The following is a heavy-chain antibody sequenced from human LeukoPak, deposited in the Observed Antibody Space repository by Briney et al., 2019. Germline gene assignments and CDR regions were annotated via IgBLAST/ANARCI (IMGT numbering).Heavy chain of an antibody. Sequence: PSETLSLTCTVSGGSISSYYWSWLRQPPGKGLEWVGYIYYSGSTNYNPSLKSRVTISVDTSKNQFSLKLSSVTAADTAVYYCARDYGGNGVPLHYFDYWGQGTLVTVSS. CDR2: IYYSGST. CDR3: ARDYGGNGVPLHYFDY. CDR1: GGSISSYY. J-gene: IGHJ4*02. V-gene: IGHV4-59*01. D-gene: IGHD4-23*01.